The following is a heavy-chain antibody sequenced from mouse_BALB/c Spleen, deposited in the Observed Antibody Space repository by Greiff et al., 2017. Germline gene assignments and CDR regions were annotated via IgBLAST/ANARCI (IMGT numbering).Heavy chain of an antibody. CDR3: ARENYRYDGGYYAMDY. CDR1: GFTFSSFG. D-gene: IGHD2-14*01. V-gene: IGHV5-17*02. J-gene: IGHJ4*01. Sequence: EVHLVESGGGLVQPGGSRKLSCAASGFTFSSFGMHWVRQAPEKGLEWVAYISSGSSTIYYADTVKGRFTISRDNPKNTLFLQMTSLRSEDTAMYYCARENYRYDGGYYAMDYWGQGTSVTVSS. CDR2: ISSGSSTI.